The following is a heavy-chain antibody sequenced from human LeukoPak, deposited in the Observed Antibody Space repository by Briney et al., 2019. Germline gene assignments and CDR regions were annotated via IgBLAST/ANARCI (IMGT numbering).Heavy chain of an antibody. Sequence: GGSLRLSCAASGFTFRTYGMHWVRQAPGKGLEWAAVIWYDGSNKYYADSVKGRLTISRDNSKNTLYLQMNSLRAEDTAVYYCARNIAARWFDPWGQGTLVTVSS. V-gene: IGHV3-33*01. CDR3: ARNIAARWFDP. D-gene: IGHD6-6*01. CDR2: IWYDGSNK. CDR1: GFTFRTYG. J-gene: IGHJ5*02.